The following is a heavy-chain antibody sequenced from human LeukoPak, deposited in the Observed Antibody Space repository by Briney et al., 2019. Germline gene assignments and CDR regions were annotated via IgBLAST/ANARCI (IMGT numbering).Heavy chain of an antibody. CDR3: ARGSGSVAGSNWFDP. D-gene: IGHD6-13*01. CDR1: GGSISSYY. V-gene: IGHV4-59*08. Sequence: SETLSLTCTVSGGSISSYYWSWIRQPPGKGLEWIGYIYYSGSTNYNPSLKSRVTMSADTSKNRFSLNLSSVTAADTAVYYCARGSGSVAGSNWFDPWGQGTVVIVSS. CDR2: IYYSGST. J-gene: IGHJ5*02.